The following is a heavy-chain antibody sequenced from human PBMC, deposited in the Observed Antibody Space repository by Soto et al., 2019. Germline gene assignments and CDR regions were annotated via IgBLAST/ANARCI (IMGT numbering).Heavy chain of an antibody. CDR1: GDTFNFYS. CDR3: ATSYGSGYRAFDS. Sequence: QVQLVQSGADVQRPGSSVRVSCKASGDTFNFYSINWVRQAPGLGLQWMGRINPILSMSNYAPRFQGRVTMTGDKSTSTAYMELGSLRSEDTAMYYCATSYGSGYRAFDSWGQGALVTVSS. CDR2: INPILSMS. J-gene: IGHJ4*02. V-gene: IGHV1-69*02. D-gene: IGHD3-10*01.